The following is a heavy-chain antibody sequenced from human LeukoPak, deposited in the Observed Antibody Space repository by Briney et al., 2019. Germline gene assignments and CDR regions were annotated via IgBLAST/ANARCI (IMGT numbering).Heavy chain of an antibody. D-gene: IGHD6-19*01. CDR2: ITSSGSTI. CDR3: ARDADFASGWYGGWFDP. Sequence: GGSLRLSCAASGFTYSSYEMNWVRQAPGKGLEWISYITSSGSTIYYADSVKGRFTISRDNAKNSLYLQMNSLRAEDTAVYYCARDADFASGWYGGWFDPWGQGTLVTVSS. CDR1: GFTYSSYE. J-gene: IGHJ5*02. V-gene: IGHV3-48*03.